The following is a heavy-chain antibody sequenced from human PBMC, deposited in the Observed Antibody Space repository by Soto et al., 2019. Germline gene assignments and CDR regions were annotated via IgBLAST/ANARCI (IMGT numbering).Heavy chain of an antibody. CDR3: VPRRCGGDCLEGYSAHDYYGLDV. CDR1: GLSLRTTGVG. CDR2: NYWDDDK. V-gene: IGHV2-5*02. J-gene: IGHJ6*02. D-gene: IGHD2-21*02. Sequence: QITLKESGPTLVKPTQPLPLTCTVSGLSLRTTGVGVGWVRQPPGKTLELLALNYWDDDKRYSPSLNSRLTITKDISEKQNVLTMTNMVTVDTATYYCVPRRCGGDCLEGYSAHDYYGLDVWGQGTTVTVSS.